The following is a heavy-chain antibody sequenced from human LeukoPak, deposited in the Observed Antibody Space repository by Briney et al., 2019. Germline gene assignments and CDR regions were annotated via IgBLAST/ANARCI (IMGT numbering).Heavy chain of an antibody. Sequence: SETLSLTCTVSGDSIRSHYCARIRQSPGKGLEWIGHIYNSATTDYNPSFKSRVTISLDTSKKQFSLKMTSVTALDSAVYYCARGGEGYNDDAFEVWGLGTAVTVSS. CDR2: IYNSATT. V-gene: IGHV4-59*11. CDR3: ARGGEGYNDDAFEV. CDR1: GDSIRSHY. D-gene: IGHD5-24*01. J-gene: IGHJ3*01.